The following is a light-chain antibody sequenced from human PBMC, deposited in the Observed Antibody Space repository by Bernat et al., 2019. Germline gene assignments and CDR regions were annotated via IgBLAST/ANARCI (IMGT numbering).Light chain of an antibody. CDR2: GAS. CDR1: ESVFGNY. Sequence: EIVLTQSPGTLSLSPGERATLSCRASESVFGNYLAWYQQRPGQAPRLLIHGASRRVPGISDRFSGSGSGTDFTLTISRLEPEDFSVYYCPQYGGSPYTFGQRTKLE. V-gene: IGKV3-20*01. J-gene: IGKJ2*01. CDR3: PQYGGSPYT.